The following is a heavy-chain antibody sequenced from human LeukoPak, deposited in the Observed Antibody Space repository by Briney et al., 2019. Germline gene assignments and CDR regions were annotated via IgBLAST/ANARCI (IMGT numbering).Heavy chain of an antibody. Sequence: GGSLRLSCAASGFIFSSYSMNWVRQAPGKGLEWVANIKQDGSEKYYVDSVKGRFTISRDNAKNSLYLQMNSLRAEDTAVYYCARDLYYYDSSGYYYWGQGTLVTVSS. D-gene: IGHD3-22*01. CDR3: ARDLYYYDSSGYYY. CDR2: IKQDGSEK. CDR1: GFIFSSYS. J-gene: IGHJ4*02. V-gene: IGHV3-7*01.